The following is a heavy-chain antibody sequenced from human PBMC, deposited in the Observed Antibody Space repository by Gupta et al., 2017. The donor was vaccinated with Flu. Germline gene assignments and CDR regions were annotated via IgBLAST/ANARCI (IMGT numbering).Heavy chain of an antibody. CDR1: GSTFDDYA. CDR3: AKSPADRGAFDI. D-gene: IGHD3-22*01. J-gene: IGHJ3*02. V-gene: IGHV3-9*01. CDR2: ISWNRGSI. Sequence: EVQLVEPGGGLVQPGMSLRLSCAAPGSTFDDYAMHWVRQAPGKGREWVSGISWNRGSIGYADSVKGRFTISRDNAKNSLYLQMNSLRAEDTALYYCAKSPADRGAFDIWGQGTMVTVSS.